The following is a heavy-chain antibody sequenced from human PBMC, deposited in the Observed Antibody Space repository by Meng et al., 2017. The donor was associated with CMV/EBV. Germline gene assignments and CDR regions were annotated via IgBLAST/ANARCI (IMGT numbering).Heavy chain of an antibody. Sequence: KVSCKGSGYSFTSYWIGWVRQMPGKGLEWMGIIYPGDSDTRYSPSFQGQVTISADKSISTAYMQWSSLKATDTAMYYWARPIYCSSTSCPGGLVYWGQETLVTVSS. CDR2: IYPGDSDT. CDR3: ARPIYCSSTSCPGGLVY. CDR1: GYSFTSYW. D-gene: IGHD2-2*01. J-gene: IGHJ4*02. V-gene: IGHV5-51*01.